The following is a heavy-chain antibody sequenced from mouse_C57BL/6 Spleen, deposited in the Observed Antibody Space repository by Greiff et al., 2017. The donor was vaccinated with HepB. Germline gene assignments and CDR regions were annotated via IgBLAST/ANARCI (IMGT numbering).Heavy chain of an antibody. CDR2: IYPGGGYT. V-gene: IGHV1-63*01. J-gene: IGHJ4*01. Sequence: QVQLQQSGAELVRPGPSVKMSCKASGYTFTNYWIGWAKQRPGHGLEWIGDIYPGGGYTNYNEKFKGKATLTADKSSSTAYMQFSSLTSEDSAIYYCAAYYYGAMDYWGQGTSVTVSS. D-gene: IGHD1-1*01. CDR3: AAYYYGAMDY. CDR1: GYTFTNYW.